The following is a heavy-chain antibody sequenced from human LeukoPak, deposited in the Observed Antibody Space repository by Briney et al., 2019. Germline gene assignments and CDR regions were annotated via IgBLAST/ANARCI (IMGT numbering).Heavy chain of an antibody. D-gene: IGHD2-8*01. V-gene: IGHV4-38-2*02. Sequence: SETLSLTCTVSGYSISSVYYWGWIRQPPGKGLEWIGSIYHSGSTYYNPSLKSRVTISLDTSNNQFSLRLSSVTAADMAVYYCASRSAYAILFDYWGQGALVTVSS. J-gene: IGHJ4*02. CDR3: ASRSAYAILFDY. CDR1: GYSISSVYY. CDR2: IYHSGST.